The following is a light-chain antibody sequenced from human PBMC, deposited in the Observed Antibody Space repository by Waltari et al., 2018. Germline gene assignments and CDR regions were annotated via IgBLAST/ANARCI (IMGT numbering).Light chain of an antibody. Sequence: VLTQSPGTLSLSPGASATLSCRASQSITKNFFAWYQQKPGQAPRLLIYGASSRAAGIPDRFSGSGSGTDFTLTISRLEPEDSAVYYCQQYGSSVMYTFGQGTKLEIK. J-gene: IGKJ2*01. V-gene: IGKV3-20*01. CDR3: QQYGSSVMYT. CDR1: QSITKNF. CDR2: GAS.